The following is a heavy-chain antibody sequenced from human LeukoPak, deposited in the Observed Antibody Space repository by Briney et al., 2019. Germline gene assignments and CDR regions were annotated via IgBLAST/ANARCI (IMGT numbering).Heavy chain of an antibody. CDR1: GFSFSTAW. Sequence: GGSLRLSCTASGFSFSTAWMSWVRQAPGKGLEWVGRIKSKADSETTDYAAPVKRRFTISRDDSQNTLYLQMNSLKTEDTGVYYCTTYFTVYTPGFDYWGQGTLVTVSS. CDR2: IKSKADSETT. D-gene: IGHD2-2*02. V-gene: IGHV3-15*01. CDR3: TTYFTVYTPGFDY. J-gene: IGHJ4*02.